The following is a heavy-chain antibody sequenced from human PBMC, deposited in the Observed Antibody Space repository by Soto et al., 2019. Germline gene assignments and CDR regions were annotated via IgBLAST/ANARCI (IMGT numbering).Heavy chain of an antibody. V-gene: IGHV3-64D*08. CDR2: ISSNGGST. CDR3: VKDPGIAVAGPTLKESDY. Sequence: GGSLRLSCSASGFTFSSYAMHWVRQAPGKGLEYVSAISSNGGSTYYADSVKGRFTISRDNSKNTLYLQMSSLRAEDTAVYYCVKDPGIAVAGPTLKESDYRGQGTLVTVSS. CDR1: GFTFSSYA. J-gene: IGHJ4*02. D-gene: IGHD6-19*01.